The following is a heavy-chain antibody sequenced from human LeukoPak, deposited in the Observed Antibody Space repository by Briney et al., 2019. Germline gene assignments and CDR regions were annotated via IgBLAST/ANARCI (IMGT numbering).Heavy chain of an antibody. CDR2: ISYDGSNK. J-gene: IGHJ4*02. Sequence: GSLRLSCAASGLTFSSYVMHWVRQAPGKGLEWVALISYDGSNKYYADSVKGRFTISRDNSKNTLYLQMNSLRGEDTAVYYCTRGLGGYHPNFDYWGQGTLVTVSS. CDR1: GLTFSSYV. CDR3: TRGLGGYHPNFDY. V-gene: IGHV3-30-3*01. D-gene: IGHD1-26*01.